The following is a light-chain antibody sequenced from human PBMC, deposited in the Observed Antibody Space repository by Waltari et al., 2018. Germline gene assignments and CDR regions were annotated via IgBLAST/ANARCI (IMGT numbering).Light chain of an antibody. V-gene: IGKV3-20*01. J-gene: IGKJ1*01. CDR2: GAY. Sequence: IVLTQSPGTLSLSPGESATLSCRASQSVNTYLAWYQQKPGRAPRLLIYGAYTRAAGIPDRFSGSGFGTDFSLTISRLEAEDFAVYYCQHHVRLPATFGQGTKVEIK. CDR3: QHHVRLPAT. CDR1: QSVNTY.